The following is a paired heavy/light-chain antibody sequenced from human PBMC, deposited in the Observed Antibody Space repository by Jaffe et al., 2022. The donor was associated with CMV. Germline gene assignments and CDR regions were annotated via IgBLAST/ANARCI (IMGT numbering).Light chain of an antibody. J-gene: IGLJ2*01. CDR3: AAWDDTLKGV. Sequence: QSVLTQPPSASGTPGQSVTISCSGSNSNIGSNTVTWYQQLPGTAPKLLIYNNNQRPSGVPHRFSGSKSGTSASLAISGLQSEDEADYYCAAWDDTLKGVFGGGTRLTVL. CDR2: NNN. V-gene: IGLV1-44*01. CDR1: NSNIGSNT.
Heavy chain of an antibody. CDR1: GGSISNYY. J-gene: IGHJ4*02. Sequence: QVQLQESGPGLVKPSETLSLTCTVSGGSISNYYWSWIRQPPGKGLEWIGYIINSGSTDYNPSLRSRVTISVDTSKNQFSLKVRSVTAADSAVYYCARKGSVWYHFDYWGQGTLVTVSS. CDR2: IINSGST. V-gene: IGHV4-59*01. CDR3: ARKGSVWYHFDY. D-gene: IGHD6-13*01.